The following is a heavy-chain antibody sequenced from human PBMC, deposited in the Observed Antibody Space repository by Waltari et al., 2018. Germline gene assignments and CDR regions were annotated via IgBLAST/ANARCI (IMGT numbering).Heavy chain of an antibody. CDR3: AKDIGYAGYFDY. J-gene: IGHJ4*02. D-gene: IGHD1-1*01. Sequence: EVQLVESGGVVVQPGGSLRLSCAASGSTFDDYTMLWVRQAPGKGLEWVSLISWDGGSTYYADSVKGRFTISRDNSKNSLYLQMNSLRTEDTALYYCAKDIGYAGYFDYWGQGTLVTVSS. CDR1: GSTFDDYT. CDR2: ISWDGGST. V-gene: IGHV3-43*01.